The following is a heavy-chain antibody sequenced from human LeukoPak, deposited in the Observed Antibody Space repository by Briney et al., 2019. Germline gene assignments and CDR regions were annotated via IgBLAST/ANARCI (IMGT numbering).Heavy chain of an antibody. D-gene: IGHD5-18*01. Sequence: PSETLSLTCTVSGGSISSSSYYWGWIRQPPGKGLEWIGSIYYSGSTYYKPSLKSRVTISVDTSKNQFSLKLSSVTASDTAVYYCARLPGYSYGMIDFDYWGQGTLVTVSS. CDR3: ARLPGYSYGMIDFDY. CDR1: GGSISSSSYY. CDR2: IYYSGST. V-gene: IGHV4-39*01. J-gene: IGHJ4*02.